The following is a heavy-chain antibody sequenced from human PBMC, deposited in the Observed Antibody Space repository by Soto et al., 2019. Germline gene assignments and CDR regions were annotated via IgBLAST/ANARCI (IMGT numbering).Heavy chain of an antibody. D-gene: IGHD4-17*01. Sequence: ASVKVSCKASGYTFTNYDINWVRQATGQGLQWMGWINPNSGNTDYAQKFQDRVTITRNISTSTAYMELSSLRPEDTAVYYCGRDPLYDYGDLSHVFDMWGQGTMVTVSS. V-gene: IGHV1-8*01. CDR1: GYTFTNYD. CDR2: INPNSGNT. CDR3: GRDPLYDYGDLSHVFDM. J-gene: IGHJ3*02.